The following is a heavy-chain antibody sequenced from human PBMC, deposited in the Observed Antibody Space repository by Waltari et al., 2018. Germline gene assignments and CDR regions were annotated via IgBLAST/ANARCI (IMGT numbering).Heavy chain of an antibody. Sequence: QLQLQESGPGLVKPSETLSLTCTVSGGSISSSRYYWGWIRPPPGKGLEWIGSIYYSGSTYYNPSLKSRVTISVDTSKNQFSLKLSSVTAADTAVYYCARSIGYSGSYFSDYWGQGTLVTVSS. D-gene: IGHD1-26*01. J-gene: IGHJ4*02. CDR3: ARSIGYSGSYFSDY. CDR1: GGSISSSRYY. V-gene: IGHV4-39*07. CDR2: IYYSGST.